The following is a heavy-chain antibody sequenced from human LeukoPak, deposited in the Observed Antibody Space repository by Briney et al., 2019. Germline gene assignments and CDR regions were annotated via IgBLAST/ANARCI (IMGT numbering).Heavy chain of an antibody. J-gene: IGHJ4*02. D-gene: IGHD1-26*01. CDR2: ISGSGGST. Sequence: GRSLRLSCAASGFTFSSYALSWVRQAPGKGLEWVSGISGSGGSTYYADSVKGRFTISTDNSKNTLYLQMNSLRAEDTAIYYCAVREADYWGQGTLVTVSS. CDR3: AVREADY. CDR1: GFTFSSYA. V-gene: IGHV3-23*01.